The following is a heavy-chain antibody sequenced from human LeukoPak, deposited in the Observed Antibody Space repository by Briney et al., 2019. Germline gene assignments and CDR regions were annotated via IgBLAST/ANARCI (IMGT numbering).Heavy chain of an antibody. J-gene: IGHJ3*02. V-gene: IGHV4-30-2*01. D-gene: IGHD6-6*01. CDR2: IYHSGST. CDR3: ARTVEQLDAFDI. CDR1: GGSISSGGHS. Sequence: SQTLSLTCTVSGGSISSGGHSWSWIRQPPGKGLEWIGYIYHSGSTYYNPSLKSRVTMSVDRSKNQFSLKLSSVTAADTAVYYCARTVEQLDAFDIWGQGTMVTVSS.